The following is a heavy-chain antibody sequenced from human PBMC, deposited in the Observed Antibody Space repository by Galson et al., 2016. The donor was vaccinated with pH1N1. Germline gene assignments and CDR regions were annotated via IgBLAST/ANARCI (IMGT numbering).Heavy chain of an antibody. CDR1: GFTFSKYW. CDR2: INQIGDVK. J-gene: IGHJ6*02. D-gene: IGHD3-10*01. V-gene: IGHV3-7*01. Sequence: SLRLSCAASGFTFSKYWMTWVRQAPGKGLEWVANINQIGDVKFYVDSVKGRFTISRDNAKNSVHLDMDRLRAEDTAVYFCARDRWDGEGFHYYQGLDVWGQGSTVIVSS. CDR3: ARDRWDGEGFHYYQGLDV.